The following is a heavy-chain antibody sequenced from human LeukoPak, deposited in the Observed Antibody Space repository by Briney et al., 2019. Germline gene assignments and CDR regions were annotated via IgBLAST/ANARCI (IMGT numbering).Heavy chain of an antibody. CDR1: GYTFTSYY. CDR2: INPSGGST. Sequence: GASVKVSCKASGYTFTSYYMHWVRQAPGQGLEWMGIINPSGGSTSYAQKFQGRVTMTRDTSTSTVYMELSSLRSEDTAVYYCARGCRVVSGVHNAGRTSYYYGLDVWGQGTTVTVSS. J-gene: IGHJ6*02. CDR3: ARGCRVVSGVHNAGRTSYYYGLDV. D-gene: IGHD2-2*01. V-gene: IGHV1-46*01.